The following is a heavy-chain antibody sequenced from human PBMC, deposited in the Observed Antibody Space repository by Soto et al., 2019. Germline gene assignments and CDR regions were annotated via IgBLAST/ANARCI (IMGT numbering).Heavy chain of an antibody. J-gene: IGHJ4*02. D-gene: IGHD3-22*01. Sequence: EVQLLESGGDLIQPGGSLRLSCAASGFTFSSYAMSWVRQAPGKGLGWVSAISSSGVSTFYAASVKGRFTISRDNSRNTLYLQMNSLRAEDTAIYYCAKYQPMTQPRPYFDYWGQGTLVTVSS. CDR1: GFTFSSYA. V-gene: IGHV3-23*01. CDR3: AKYQPMTQPRPYFDY. CDR2: ISSSGVST.